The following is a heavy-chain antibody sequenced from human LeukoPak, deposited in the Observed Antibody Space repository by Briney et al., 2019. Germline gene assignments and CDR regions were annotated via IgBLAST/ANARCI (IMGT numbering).Heavy chain of an antibody. CDR2: IIPLFGTA. D-gene: IGHD3-3*01. CDR1: GGTFSSYA. Sequence: GASVKVSCKVFGGTFSSYAISWVRQAPGQGLEWMAGIIPLFGTANYTQKLQGRVTITADESTTTAYMELSSLRSGDTAVYYCARDAFWSGYYNAFDIWGQGTMITVSS. V-gene: IGHV1-69*13. J-gene: IGHJ3*02. CDR3: ARDAFWSGYYNAFDI.